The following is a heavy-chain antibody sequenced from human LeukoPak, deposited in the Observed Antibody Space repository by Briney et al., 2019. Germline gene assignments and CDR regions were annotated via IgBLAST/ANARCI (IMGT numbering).Heavy chain of an antibody. J-gene: IGHJ6*03. CDR3: VRDRDSGYDSLYYYYYMDV. CDR2: IKQDGSEE. Sequence: GGSLRLSCVASGFTFNRYWMSWVRQAPGKGLDGVANIKQDGSEENYVDSVRGRFTISRDNAKNSLYLQVNSLRAEDSALYYCVRDRDSGYDSLYYYYYMDVWGRGTTVTVSS. CDR1: GFTFNRYW. V-gene: IGHV3-7*01. D-gene: IGHD5-12*01.